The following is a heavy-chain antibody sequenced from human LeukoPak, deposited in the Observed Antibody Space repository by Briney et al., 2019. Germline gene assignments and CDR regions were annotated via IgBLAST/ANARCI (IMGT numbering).Heavy chain of an antibody. D-gene: IGHD6-13*01. CDR2: IYYSGST. CDR3: ARIGEQQLVPGSDY. V-gene: IGHV4-39*07. CDR1: GGSISNSSYY. J-gene: IGHJ4*02. Sequence: SETLSLTCTVSGGSISNSSYYWGWIRQPPGKGLEWIGSIYYSGSTYYNPSLKSRVTISVDTSKNQFSLKLSSVTAADTAVYYCARIGEQQLVPGSDYWGQGTLVTVSS.